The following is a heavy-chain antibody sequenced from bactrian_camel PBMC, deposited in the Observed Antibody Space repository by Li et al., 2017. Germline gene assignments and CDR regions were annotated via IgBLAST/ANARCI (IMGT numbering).Heavy chain of an antibody. CDR2: IDSDGST. V-gene: IGHV3S53*01. Sequence: HVQLVESGGGSVQAGGSLRLSCAHSRYAYSTYCMAWFRQPPGKEREGVAVIDSDGSTRYADSVKGRFTIIRNNAANTVDLQMNRLVPEDSAIYYCAAARHLGAACGQFHDWGQGTQVTVS. CDR1: RYAYSTYC. J-gene: IGHJ4*01. D-gene: IGHD1*01. CDR3: AAARHLGAACGQFHD.